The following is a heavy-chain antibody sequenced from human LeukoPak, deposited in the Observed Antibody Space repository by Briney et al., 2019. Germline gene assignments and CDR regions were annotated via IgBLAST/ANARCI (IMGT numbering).Heavy chain of an antibody. Sequence: ASVKVSCKASGYTFTGYYMHWVRQAPGQGLEWMGWINPNSGGTNYAQKFQGRVTMTRDTSISTAYMELSRLRSDDTAVYYCARVLHRGYSGYEFFFDYWGQGTLVTVSS. D-gene: IGHD5-12*01. CDR3: ARVLHRGYSGYEFFFDY. J-gene: IGHJ4*02. V-gene: IGHV1-2*02. CDR2: INPNSGGT. CDR1: GYTFTGYY.